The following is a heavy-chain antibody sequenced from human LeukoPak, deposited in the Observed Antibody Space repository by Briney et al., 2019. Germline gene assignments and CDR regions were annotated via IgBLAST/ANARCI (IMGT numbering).Heavy chain of an antibody. CDR3: ARGGTTMVRGVPEFDAFDI. D-gene: IGHD3-10*01. J-gene: IGHJ3*02. CDR2: IIPIFGTA. V-gene: IGHV1-69*13. CDR1: GGTFSSYA. Sequence: ASVKVSCKASGGTFSSYAISWVRQAPGQGLEWMGGIIPIFGTANYAQKFQGRVTITADESTSTAYMELSSLRSEDTAVYYCARGGTTMVRGVPEFDAFDIWGQGTMVTVSS.